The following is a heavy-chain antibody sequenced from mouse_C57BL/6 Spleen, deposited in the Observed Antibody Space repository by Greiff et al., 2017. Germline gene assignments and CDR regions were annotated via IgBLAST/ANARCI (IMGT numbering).Heavy chain of an antibody. CDR2: IHPSDSDT. V-gene: IGHV1-74*01. CDR3: ALSDGTAY. D-gene: IGHD4-1*01. CDR1: GYTFTSYW. Sequence: QVQLQQPGAELVKPGASVKVSCKASGYTFTSYWMHWVKQRPGQGLEWIGRIHPSDSDTNYNQKFKGKATLTVDKSSSTANMELSRRTSEDSAVYFCALSDGTAYGGQGALVTVSA. J-gene: IGHJ3*01.